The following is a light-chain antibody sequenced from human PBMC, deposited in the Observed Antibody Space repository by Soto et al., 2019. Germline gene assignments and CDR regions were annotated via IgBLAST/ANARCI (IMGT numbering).Light chain of an antibody. Sequence: IQLTQSPSSLSVSVGDRVTITCRASQGISSYLVWYQQKPGKAPKLLIYAASTLQSGVPSRFSGSGSGTDFTLTISSLQPEDSATYYCQQLNSFPLSFGGGTKVDTK. CDR1: QGISSY. J-gene: IGKJ4*01. CDR3: QQLNSFPLS. CDR2: AAS. V-gene: IGKV1-9*01.